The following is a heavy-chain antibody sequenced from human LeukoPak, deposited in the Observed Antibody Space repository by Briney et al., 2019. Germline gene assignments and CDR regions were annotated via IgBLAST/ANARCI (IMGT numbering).Heavy chain of an antibody. D-gene: IGHD5-12*01. Sequence: GGSLRLSCAASGFTFSNAWMSWGRQAPGKGLEWVGRIKSKTDGGTTDYAAPVKGRFTISRDDSKNTLYLQMNSLKTEDTAVYYCTTDNSGYDFNYYYGMDVWGQGTTVTVSS. CDR2: IKSKTDGGTT. J-gene: IGHJ6*02. CDR1: GFTFSNAW. V-gene: IGHV3-15*01. CDR3: TTDNSGYDFNYYYGMDV.